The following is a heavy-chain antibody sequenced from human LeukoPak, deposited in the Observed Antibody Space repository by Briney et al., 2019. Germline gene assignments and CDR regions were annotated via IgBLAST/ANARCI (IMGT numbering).Heavy chain of an antibody. J-gene: IGHJ6*03. CDR3: ARTTYSNYYEVYYYYMDV. D-gene: IGHD4-11*01. V-gene: IGHV3-74*01. Sequence: GGSLRLSCAASGFTFSNYWMHWVRQAPGKGLVWVSRINSDGINTSYADSVKGRFTISRDNAKNSLHLQMNSLRAEDTAVYYCARTTYSNYYEVYYYYMDVWGKGTTVTVSS. CDR2: INSDGINT. CDR1: GFTFSNYW.